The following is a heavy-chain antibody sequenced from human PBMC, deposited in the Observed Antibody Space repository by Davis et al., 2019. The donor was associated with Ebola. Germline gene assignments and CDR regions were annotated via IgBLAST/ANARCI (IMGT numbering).Heavy chain of an antibody. V-gene: IGHV3-30*03. Sequence: GGSLRLSCAASGFTFSRFGMNWVRQAPGKGLEWVAIISYDGAHQDYADSVQGRFTISRDNSKNTLYLQMNSLRAEDTALYYCAADWTTGYSSGWEVVDYWGQGTLVTVSS. J-gene: IGHJ4*02. CDR3: AADWTTGYSSGWEVVDY. CDR2: ISYDGAHQ. D-gene: IGHD6-19*01. CDR1: GFTFSRFG.